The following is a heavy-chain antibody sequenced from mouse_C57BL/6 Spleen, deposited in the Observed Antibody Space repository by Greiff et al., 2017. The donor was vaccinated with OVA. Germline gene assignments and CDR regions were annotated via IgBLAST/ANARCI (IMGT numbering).Heavy chain of an antibody. CDR1: GYTFTDYY. CDR2: INPNNGGT. J-gene: IGHJ2*01. V-gene: IGHV1-26*01. CDR3: ARRSFTRNYFDY. Sequence: EVQLQQSGPELVKPGASVKISCKASGYTFTDYYMNWVKQSHGKSLEWIGDINPNNGGTSYNQKFKGKATLTVDKSSSTAYMELRSLTSEDSAVYYCARRSFTRNYFDYWGQGTTLTVSS.